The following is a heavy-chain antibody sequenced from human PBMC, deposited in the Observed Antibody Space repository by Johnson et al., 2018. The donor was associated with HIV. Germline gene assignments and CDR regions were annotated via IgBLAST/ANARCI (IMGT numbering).Heavy chain of an antibody. V-gene: IGHV3-30*02. CDR3: AKELKGRWLQYGGLDI. CDR2: IRYDGSNK. Sequence: QVQLVESGGGVVQPGRSLRLYCAASGFTFTHYAMDWVRQPPGKGLEWVAFIRYDGSNKYYADSVKGRFTISRDNFKNTLYLEMNSLRAEDTAVYFCAKELKGRWLQYGGLDIWGQGTTVTVSP. J-gene: IGHJ3*02. CDR1: GFTFTHYA. D-gene: IGHD5-24*01.